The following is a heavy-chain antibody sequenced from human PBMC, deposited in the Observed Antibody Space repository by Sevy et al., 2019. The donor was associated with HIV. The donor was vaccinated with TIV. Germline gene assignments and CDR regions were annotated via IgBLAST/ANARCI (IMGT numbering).Heavy chain of an antibody. J-gene: IGHJ5*02. CDR2: ISSSGSII. CDR3: ARVDANYDKGFDP. D-gene: IGHD3-22*01. V-gene: IGHV3-48*03. Sequence: GGSLRLSCEASGFTFRSYEMNWVRQAPGEGLEWVSYISSSGSIIYYADSVKGRFTISRDNAKNTLYMQMNSLRAEDTAVYYCARVDANYDKGFDPWGQGTLVTVSS. CDR1: GFTFRSYE.